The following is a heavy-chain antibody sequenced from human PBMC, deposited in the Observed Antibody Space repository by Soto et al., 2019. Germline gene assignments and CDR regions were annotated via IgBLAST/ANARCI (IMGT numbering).Heavy chain of an antibody. V-gene: IGHV3-48*02. CDR2: ISSSSSTI. Sequence: GGSLRLSCAVSGFTFNSYSMNWVRQAPGKGLEWVSFISSSSSTIYYADSVKGRFTISRDNAKNSLYLQMNSLRDEDTAVYYCARDRGYTYGFDFWGQRAPVTVSS. CDR1: GFTFNSYS. CDR3: ARDRGYTYGFDF. D-gene: IGHD5-18*01. J-gene: IGHJ4*02.